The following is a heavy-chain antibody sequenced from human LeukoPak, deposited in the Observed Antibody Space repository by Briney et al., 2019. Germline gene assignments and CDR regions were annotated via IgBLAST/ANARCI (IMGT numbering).Heavy chain of an antibody. J-gene: IGHJ4*02. CDR3: ARDKDPWPAMVFDY. D-gene: IGHD5-18*01. Sequence: ASVKVSCKASGYTFTSYGISWVRQAPGQGLEWMGWISAYNGNTNYAQKLQGRVTMTTDTSTSTAYMELSSLRSEDTAVHYCARDKDPWPAMVFDYWGQGTLVTVSS. V-gene: IGHV1-18*01. CDR1: GYTFTSYG. CDR2: ISAYNGNT.